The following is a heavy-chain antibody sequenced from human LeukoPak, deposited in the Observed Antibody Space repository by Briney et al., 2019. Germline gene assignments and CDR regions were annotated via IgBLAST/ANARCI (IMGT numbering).Heavy chain of an antibody. CDR2: IIPIFGTA. CDR1: AGTFSSYA. J-gene: IGHJ4*02. D-gene: IGHD1-26*01. Sequence: ASVKVSCKASAGTFSSYAISWVRQAPGQGLEWMGGIIPIFGTANYAQKFQGRVTMTSDTSTSTVYMELSSLRPEDTAVYYCARNGEGGSYPSTYWGQGTLVIVSS. V-gene: IGHV1-69*05. CDR3: ARNGEGGSYPSTY.